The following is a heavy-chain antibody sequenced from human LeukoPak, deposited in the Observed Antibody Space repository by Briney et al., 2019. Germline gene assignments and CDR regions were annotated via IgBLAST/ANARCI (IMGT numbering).Heavy chain of an antibody. CDR1: GGSFGGYY. CDR2: INHSGST. V-gene: IGHV4-34*01. CDR3: ARGQIAVAGTYVGMVQYYYYYYMDV. D-gene: IGHD6-19*01. J-gene: IGHJ6*03. Sequence: SETLSLTCAVYGGSFGGYYWSWIRQPPGKGLEWIGEINHSGSTNYNPSLKSRVTISVDTSKNQFSLKLSSVTAADTAVYYCARGQIAVAGTYVGMVQYYYYYYMDVWGKGTTVTVSS.